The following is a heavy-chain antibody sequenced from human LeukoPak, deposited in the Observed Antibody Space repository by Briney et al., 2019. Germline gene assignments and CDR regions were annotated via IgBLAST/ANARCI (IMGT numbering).Heavy chain of an antibody. CDR2: TNSGGSIT. CDR1: GFPFSDFS. CDR3: AKQSYARSLGE. V-gene: IGHV3-23*01. Sequence: PGGSLRLSCATSGFPFSDFSMTWVRQAPGKGLEWISPTNSGGSITDYAESVKGRFTISRDNSKNTLYLQMSSLRVEDTAMYYCAKQSYARSLGEGGPGTLVTVSS. D-gene: IGHD2-8*01. J-gene: IGHJ4*02.